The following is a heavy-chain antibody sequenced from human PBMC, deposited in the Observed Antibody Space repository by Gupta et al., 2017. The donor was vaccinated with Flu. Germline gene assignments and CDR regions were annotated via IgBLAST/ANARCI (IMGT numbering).Heavy chain of an antibody. CDR2: ISYDGSNK. J-gene: IGHJ4*02. CDR1: GFTFSSYG. Sequence: QVQLVESGGGVVQPGRSLRLSCAASGFTFSSYGMHWVRQAPGKGLEWVAVISYDGSNKYYADSVKGRFTISRDNSKNTLYLQMNSLRAEDTAVYYCAKGEEDYVWGSYRSFDYWGQGTLVTVSS. V-gene: IGHV3-30*18. CDR3: AKGEEDYVWGSYRSFDY. D-gene: IGHD3-16*02.